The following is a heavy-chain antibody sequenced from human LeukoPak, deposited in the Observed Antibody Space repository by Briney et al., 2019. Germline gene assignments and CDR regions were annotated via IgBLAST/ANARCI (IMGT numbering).Heavy chain of an antibody. V-gene: IGHV3-21*01. CDR2: ISSSSSYI. D-gene: IGHD3-9*01. Sequence: PGGSLRLSCAASGFTFSSYSMNWVRQAPGKGLEWVSSISSSSSYIYYADSVKGRFTISRDNAKNSLYLQMNSLRAEDTAVYYCARFYLTGYRFDYWGQGTPVTVSS. CDR3: ARFYLTGYRFDY. CDR1: GFTFSSYS. J-gene: IGHJ4*02.